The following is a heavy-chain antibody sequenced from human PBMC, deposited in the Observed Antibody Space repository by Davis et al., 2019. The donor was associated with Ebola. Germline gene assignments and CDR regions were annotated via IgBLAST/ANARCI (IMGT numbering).Heavy chain of an antibody. D-gene: IGHD3-22*01. V-gene: IGHV3-15*01. Sequence: GESLKISCAASGFTFSNAWMSWVRQAPGKGLEWVGRIKSKTDGGTTDYAAPVKGRFTISRDDSKNTLYLQMNSLKTEDTAVYYCTTGRRITMIVVVTSDYWGQGTLVTVSS. CDR3: TTGRRITMIVVVTSDY. CDR1: GFTFSNAW. CDR2: IKSKTDGGTT. J-gene: IGHJ4*02.